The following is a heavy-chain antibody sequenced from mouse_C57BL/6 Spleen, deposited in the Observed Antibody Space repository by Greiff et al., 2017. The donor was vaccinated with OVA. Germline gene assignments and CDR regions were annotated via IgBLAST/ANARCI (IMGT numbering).Heavy chain of an antibody. CDR3: TREDWANWGLLDY. V-gene: IGHV1-15*01. CDR1: GYTFTDYE. J-gene: IGHJ2*01. D-gene: IGHD4-1*01. Sequence: QVQLQQSGAELVRPGASVTLSCKASGYTFTDYEMHWVKQTPVHGLEWIGAIDPETGGTAYNQKFKGKAILTADKSSSTAYMELRSLTSEDSAVYYCTREDWANWGLLDYWGQGTTLTVSS. CDR2: IDPETGGT.